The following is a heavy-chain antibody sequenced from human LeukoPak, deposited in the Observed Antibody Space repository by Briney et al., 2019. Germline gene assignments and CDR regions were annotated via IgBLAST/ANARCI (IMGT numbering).Heavy chain of an antibody. D-gene: IGHD3-22*01. CDR1: GFTFSSYA. CDR2: VYYVGST. Sequence: GSLRLSCAASGFTFSSYAMSWIRQAPGKGLEWIGSVYYVGSTYYNPSLKSRVTISVDTSKNQFALKLSSVTAADTAVYYCGRQVWDSSAPFDYWGQGSLVTVS. V-gene: IGHV4-39*01. CDR3: GRQVWDSSAPFDY. J-gene: IGHJ4*02.